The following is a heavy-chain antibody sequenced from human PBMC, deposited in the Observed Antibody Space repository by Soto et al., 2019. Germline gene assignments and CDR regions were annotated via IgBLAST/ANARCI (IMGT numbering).Heavy chain of an antibody. CDR3: ASGITIFGVVTSFDP. CDR2: IYSGGST. CDR1: GFTVSSNY. J-gene: IGHJ5*02. D-gene: IGHD3-3*01. V-gene: IGHV3-66*01. Sequence: GGSLRLSCAASGFTVSSNYMSWVRQAPGKGLEWVSVIYSGGSTYYADSVKGRFTISRDNSKNTLYLQMNSLRAEDTAVYYCASGITIFGVVTSFDPWGQGTLVTVSS.